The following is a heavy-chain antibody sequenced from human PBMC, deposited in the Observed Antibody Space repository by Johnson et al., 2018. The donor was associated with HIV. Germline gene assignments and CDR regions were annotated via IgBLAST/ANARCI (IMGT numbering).Heavy chain of an antibody. D-gene: IGHD2-15*01. CDR3: TRDPGVVEAPRSRVDAFDI. CDR1: GFTVSSNY. Sequence: VQLVESGGGLVQPWGSLRLSCAASGFTVSSNYMSWVRQAPGKGLECVSVIYTGGSTYYAYSVTGPFTISRDNATNSLYLIMNSRRAEDTAVYYCTRDPGVVEAPRSRVDAFDIWGQGTMVTVSS. J-gene: IGHJ3*02. CDR2: IYTGGST. V-gene: IGHV3-66*01.